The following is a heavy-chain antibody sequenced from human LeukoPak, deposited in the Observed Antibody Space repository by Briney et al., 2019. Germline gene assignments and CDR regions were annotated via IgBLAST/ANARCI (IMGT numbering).Heavy chain of an antibody. J-gene: IGHJ6*03. Sequence: GGYLRLSCAASGFTFSSYSMNWVRQAPGKGLEWVSSISSSSSYIYYADSVKGRFTISRDNAKNSLYLQMNSLRAEDTAVYYCARDPGGGSSWYPYYYYYYYYMDVWGKGTTVTVSS. CDR1: GFTFSSYS. CDR3: ARDPGGGSSWYPYYYYYYYYMDV. V-gene: IGHV3-21*01. D-gene: IGHD6-13*01. CDR2: ISSSSSYI.